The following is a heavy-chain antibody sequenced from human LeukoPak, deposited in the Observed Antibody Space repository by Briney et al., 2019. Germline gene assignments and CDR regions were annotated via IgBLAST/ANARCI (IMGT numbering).Heavy chain of an antibody. Sequence: SETLSLTCAVSGGSVFSHSWNWIRQPPGKGLEWIGSIYYSGATNYNPSLKSRVTMSVDTSNNQFPLILTSVTAADTAVYYCARGMSTTFDAFDIWGHGTVVTVSS. CDR2: IYYSGAT. CDR1: GGSVFSHS. J-gene: IGHJ3*02. D-gene: IGHD1-26*01. CDR3: ARGMSTTFDAFDI. V-gene: IGHV4-59*02.